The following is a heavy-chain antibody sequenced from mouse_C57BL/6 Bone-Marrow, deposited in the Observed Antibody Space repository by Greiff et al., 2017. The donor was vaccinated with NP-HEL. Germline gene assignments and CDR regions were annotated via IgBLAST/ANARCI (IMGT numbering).Heavy chain of an antibody. CDR3: ARGPSYLWYFDV. J-gene: IGHJ1*03. CDR1: GYTFTSYW. D-gene: IGHD5-5*01. Sequence: QVQLQQSGTELVKPGASVKLSCKASGYTFTSYWMHWVKQRPGQGLEWIGNINPSNGGTNYNEKFKSKATLTVDKSSSTAYMQLSSLTSEDSAVYYCARGPSYLWYFDVWGTGTTVTVSS. CDR2: INPSNGGT. V-gene: IGHV1-53*01.